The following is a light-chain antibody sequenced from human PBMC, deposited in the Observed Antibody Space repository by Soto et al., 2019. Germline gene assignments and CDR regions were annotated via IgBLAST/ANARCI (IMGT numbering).Light chain of an antibody. Sequence: DIQMTPSPSSLYASVGDRVTITCRASETISTFLNWYQQKPGKAPSVLIFAASTLQSGVPSRFSGSGSGTDFTLTISSLQPEDSAIYYCQQSYSSSWTFGQGTKVDIK. V-gene: IGKV1-39*01. CDR1: ETISTF. J-gene: IGKJ1*01. CDR3: QQSYSSSWT. CDR2: AAS.